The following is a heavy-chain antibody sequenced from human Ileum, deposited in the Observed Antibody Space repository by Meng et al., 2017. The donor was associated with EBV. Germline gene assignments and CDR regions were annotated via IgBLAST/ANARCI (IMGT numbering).Heavy chain of an antibody. CDR1: GYRFTAFG. V-gene: IGHV1-18*01. Sequence: VQRVQSGSRVKKPGASVKVSCKASGYRFTAFGISWVRQAPGQGPEWMGWITTYNGDTKYAQKFQGRVTMTRETSTNTAYMELTSLRSDDTAVYYCARTYYGSYGFDYWGQGTLVTVSS. CDR3: ARTYYGSYGFDY. D-gene: IGHD3-10*01. CDR2: ITTYNGDT. J-gene: IGHJ4*02.